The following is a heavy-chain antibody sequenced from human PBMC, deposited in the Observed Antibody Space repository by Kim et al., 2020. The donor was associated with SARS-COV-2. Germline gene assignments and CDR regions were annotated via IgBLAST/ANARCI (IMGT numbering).Heavy chain of an antibody. V-gene: IGHV3-7*01. Sequence: KYYVDSVKGRFTISRDNAKNSLYLQMNSLRAEDTAVYYCARDPRQLDLDYWGQGTLVTVSS. CDR2: K. CDR3: ARDPRQLDLDY. J-gene: IGHJ4*02. D-gene: IGHD6-13*01.